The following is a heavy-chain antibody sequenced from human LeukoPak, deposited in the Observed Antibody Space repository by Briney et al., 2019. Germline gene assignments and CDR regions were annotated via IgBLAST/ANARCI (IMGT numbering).Heavy chain of an antibody. J-gene: IGHJ5*02. Sequence: PSETLSLTCAVSGYSISSGYYWGWIRQPPGKGLEWIGSIYYAGSTYYNPSLKSRVTISVDTSKNQFSLKLSSVTAADTAVYYCARRRSTYWFDPWGQGTLVTVSS. V-gene: IGHV4-38-2*01. CDR3: ARRRSTYWFDP. D-gene: IGHD1-26*01. CDR1: GYSISSGYY. CDR2: IYYAGST.